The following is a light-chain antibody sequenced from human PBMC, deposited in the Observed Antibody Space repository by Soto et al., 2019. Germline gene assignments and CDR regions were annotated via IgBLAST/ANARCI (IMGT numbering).Light chain of an antibody. CDR2: AAS. V-gene: IGKV1D-12*01. Sequence: DIQMTQSPFSVSASVGDRVTITCRASQDISRWLAWYQQKPGKAPKLLIYAASSLQSGFPSRFSGSGSGTDFTLTIDSLQPEDFASYYCQQANSFPITLGGGTKVEIK. CDR3: QQANSFPIT. CDR1: QDISRW. J-gene: IGKJ4*01.